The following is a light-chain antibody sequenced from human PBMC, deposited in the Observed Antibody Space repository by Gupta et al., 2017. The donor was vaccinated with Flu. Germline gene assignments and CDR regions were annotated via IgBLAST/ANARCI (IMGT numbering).Light chain of an antibody. V-gene: IGKV3-11*01. CDR3: QQRTNWRFT. CDR1: QSVGIF. CDR2: DVS. Sequence: VVTQSPATLSLSPGERGTLSCRTSQSVGIFLAWYQQKPGQAPRLLMYDVSTRAPGIPPRFSGSGSATDFTLTISSLEPEDCAVYFCQQRTNWRFTFGQGTRLEI. J-gene: IGKJ2*01.